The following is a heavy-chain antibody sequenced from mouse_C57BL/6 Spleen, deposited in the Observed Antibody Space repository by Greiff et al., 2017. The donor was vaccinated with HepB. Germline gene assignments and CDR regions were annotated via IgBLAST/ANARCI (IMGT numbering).Heavy chain of an antibody. V-gene: IGHV1-15*01. CDR1: GYTFTDYE. D-gene: IGHD2-1*01. J-gene: IGHJ2*01. Sequence: QLQQSGAELVRPGASVTLSCKASGYTFTDYEMHWVKQTPVHGLEWIGAIDPETGGTAYNQKFKGKAILTADKSSSTAYMELRSLTSEDSAVYYCTRNPYGNYVDYFDYWGQGTTLTVSS. CDR3: TRNPYGNYVDYFDY. CDR2: IDPETGGT.